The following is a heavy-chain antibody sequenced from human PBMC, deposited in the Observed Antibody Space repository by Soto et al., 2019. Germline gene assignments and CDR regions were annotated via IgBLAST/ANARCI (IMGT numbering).Heavy chain of an antibody. CDR3: ARDQPNQVRVAGNWFDP. V-gene: IGHV6-1*01. D-gene: IGHD6-19*01. J-gene: IGHJ5*02. CDR2: TYYRSKWYN. Sequence: SQTLSLTCAISRDSVSSNSAAWNWIRQSPSRGLEWLGRTYYRSKWYNDYAVSVKSRITINPDTSKNQFSLQLNSVTPEDTAVYYCARDQPNQVRVAGNWFDPWGQGTLVTVSS. CDR1: RDSVSSNSAA.